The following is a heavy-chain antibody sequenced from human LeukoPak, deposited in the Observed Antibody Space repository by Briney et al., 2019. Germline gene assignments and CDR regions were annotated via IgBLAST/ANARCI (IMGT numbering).Heavy chain of an antibody. CDR3: AKDKPQQWLVHDAFDI. CDR1: GFTFSSYA. V-gene: IGHV3-23*01. D-gene: IGHD6-19*01. Sequence: GGSLRLSCAASGFTFSSYAMSWARQAPGKGLEWVSGISSSGSGGNTYYADSVKGRFTISRDNSKNTLYLQMNSLRAEDTAVYYCAKDKPQQWLVHDAFDIWGQGTMVTVSS. CDR2: ISSSGSGGNT. J-gene: IGHJ3*02.